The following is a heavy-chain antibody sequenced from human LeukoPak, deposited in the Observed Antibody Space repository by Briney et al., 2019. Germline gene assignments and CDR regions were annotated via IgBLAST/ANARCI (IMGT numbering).Heavy chain of an antibody. CDR2: ISSSSSYI. D-gene: IGHD1-26*01. Sequence: GGSLRLSCAASGFTVSSNYMSWVRQAPGKGLEWVSSISSSSSYIYYADSVKGRFTISRDNAKNSLYLQMNSLRAEDTAVYYCARGSSSGSYHYYYYGMDVWGQGTTVTVSS. CDR1: GFTVSSNY. J-gene: IGHJ6*02. V-gene: IGHV3-21*01. CDR3: ARGSSSGSYHYYYYGMDV.